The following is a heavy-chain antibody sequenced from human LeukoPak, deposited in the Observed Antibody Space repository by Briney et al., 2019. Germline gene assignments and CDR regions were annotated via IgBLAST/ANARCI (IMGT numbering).Heavy chain of an antibody. CDR2: INKDGSEK. V-gene: IGHV3-7*04. Sequence: GGSLRLSCAASGFTFSNYWMTWVRQAPGKGLEWVANINKDGSEKYYVDSMKGRFTISRDNAKNSLYLQMNSLRVEDTAVYYCAREIVVVPEATNAFDFWGQGTMVTVSS. J-gene: IGHJ3*01. D-gene: IGHD2-2*01. CDR1: GFTFSNYW. CDR3: AREIVVVPEATNAFDF.